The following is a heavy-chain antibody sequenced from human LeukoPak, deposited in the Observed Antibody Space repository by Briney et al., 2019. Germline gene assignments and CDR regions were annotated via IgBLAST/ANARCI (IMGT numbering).Heavy chain of an antibody. D-gene: IGHD2-2*01. CDR1: GFTFSSYG. CDR3: ARDPRCSSASCVNWFDP. J-gene: IGHJ5*02. V-gene: IGHV3-30*03. CDR2: MSSDGSNK. Sequence: GRSLRLSCAASGFTFSSYGMHWVRQAPGKGLEWVAVMSSDGSNKYYADSVKGRFTISRDNSKNTLYLQMNSLRAEDTAVYYCARDPRCSSASCVNWFDPWGRGTLVTVSS.